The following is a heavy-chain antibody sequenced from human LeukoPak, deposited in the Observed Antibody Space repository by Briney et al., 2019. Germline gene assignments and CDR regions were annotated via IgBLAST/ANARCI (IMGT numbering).Heavy chain of an antibody. J-gene: IGHJ4*02. CDR1: GGSISSSSYY. V-gene: IGHV4-39*07. CDR2: IYYSGST. Sequence: SETLSLTCTVSGGSISSSSYYWGWLRQPPGKGLEWIGSIYYSGSTYYNPSLESRVTISVDTSKNQFSLKLSSVTAADTAVHYCARPLGNCSGGSCLDYWGQGTLVTVSS. CDR3: ARPLGNCSGGSCLDY. D-gene: IGHD2-15*01.